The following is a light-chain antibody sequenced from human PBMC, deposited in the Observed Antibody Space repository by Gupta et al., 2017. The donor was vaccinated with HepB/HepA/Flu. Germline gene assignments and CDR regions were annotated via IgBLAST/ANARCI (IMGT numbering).Light chain of an antibody. Sequence: DIQMTQSPSSLSASVGDRVTSSCRSSQPIANFLNWYQQKPGKAPKILIYAASSLQSGVPSRFSGSGSVTDFTLTIIRLQAEDFATYYCQQRDSTPLAFGHGTKVEIK. J-gene: IGKJ3*01. V-gene: IGKV1-39*01. CDR2: AAS. CDR1: QPIANF. CDR3: QQRDSTPLA.